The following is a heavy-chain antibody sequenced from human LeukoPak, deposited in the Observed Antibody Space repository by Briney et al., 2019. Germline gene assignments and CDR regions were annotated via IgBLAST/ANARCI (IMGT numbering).Heavy chain of an antibody. CDR1: GYTFTSYG. Sequence: ASVKVSCKASGYTFTSYGISWVRQAPGQGLEWMGWISAYNGNTNYAQKLQGRVTMTTDTSTSTAYMELRSLRSDDTAVYYCARDHLSYCSSTSCYAIDYWGQGTLVTVSS. J-gene: IGHJ4*02. V-gene: IGHV1-18*01. CDR3: ARDHLSYCSSTSCYAIDY. D-gene: IGHD2-2*01. CDR2: ISAYNGNT.